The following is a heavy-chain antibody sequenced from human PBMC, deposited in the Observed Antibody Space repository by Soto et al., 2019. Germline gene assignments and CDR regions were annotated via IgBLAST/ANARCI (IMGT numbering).Heavy chain of an antibody. V-gene: IGHV5-51*01. Sequence: PGESLQISCKGSGYSFTTYWIGCVRQMPGKGLEWMGIIYPGDFDTRYSPSFQGQVTISADNSISTAYLQWSSLKASDTAMYYCARASWGFVDTYHFDYWGQGTLVTVS. CDR3: ARASWGFVDTYHFDY. D-gene: IGHD7-27*01. J-gene: IGHJ4*02. CDR2: IYPGDFDT. CDR1: GYSFTTYW.